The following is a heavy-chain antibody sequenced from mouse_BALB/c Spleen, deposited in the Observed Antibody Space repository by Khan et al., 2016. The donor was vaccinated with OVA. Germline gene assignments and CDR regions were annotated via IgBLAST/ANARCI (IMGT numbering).Heavy chain of an antibody. CDR2: ISSGGDNT. CDR3: ARSNYGNFAY. Sequence: EVELVESGGGLVKPGGSLKLSCAASGFTFSSYTMSWIRQTPEKRLEWVATISSGGDNTYYPDSVTGRFTITSDNAKNNLYLQMSRLRSEDTALYYCARSNYGNFAYWGQGTLVTVSA. CDR1: GFTFSSYT. J-gene: IGHJ3*01. D-gene: IGHD2-1*01. V-gene: IGHV5-9*03.